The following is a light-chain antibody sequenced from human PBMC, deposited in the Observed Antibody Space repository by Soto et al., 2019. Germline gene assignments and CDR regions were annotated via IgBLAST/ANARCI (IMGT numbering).Light chain of an antibody. J-gene: IGKJ3*01. Sequence: IVLTQSPATLSLSPWERATLSCRASQSVGTFFAWYQQKPGQAPRLLIYDASNRATGIPARFSGSGSGTDFTLTISSLEPEDFAVYYCQQRSNWPLTFGPGTKVDIK. CDR3: QQRSNWPLT. V-gene: IGKV3-11*01. CDR2: DAS. CDR1: QSVGTF.